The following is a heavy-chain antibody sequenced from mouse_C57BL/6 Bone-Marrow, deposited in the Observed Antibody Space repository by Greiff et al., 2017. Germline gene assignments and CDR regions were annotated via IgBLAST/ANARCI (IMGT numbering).Heavy chain of an antibody. D-gene: IGHD1-1*01. J-gene: IGHJ3*01. CDR1: GYTFTSYW. CDR2: IDPYDSNT. Sequence: QVQLQQPGAELVRPGTSVKLSCQASGYTFTSYWMHWVKQRHGQGLEWIGVIDPYDSNTNYNQKFKGKATLPVDTTSNQAYMQLSNLTSEDSAVYYWARMILRGAWFAYWGQGTLVTVSA. V-gene: IGHV1-59*01. CDR3: ARMILRGAWFAY.